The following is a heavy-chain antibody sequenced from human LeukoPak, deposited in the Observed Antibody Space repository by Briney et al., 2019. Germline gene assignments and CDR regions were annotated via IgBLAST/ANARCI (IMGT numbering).Heavy chain of an antibody. CDR2: IYGGGTT. V-gene: IGHV3-NL1*01. J-gene: IGHJ5*02. CDR3: ARITMSRFDP. CDR1: GFTFSSYG. Sequence: GGSLRLSCVASGFTFSSYGMHWVRQAPGKGLEWVSVIYGGGTTYYADSVKGRFTISRDNSKNTLYLQMNSLRAEDTAVYYCARITMSRFDPWGQGTLVTVSS. D-gene: IGHD3-10*02.